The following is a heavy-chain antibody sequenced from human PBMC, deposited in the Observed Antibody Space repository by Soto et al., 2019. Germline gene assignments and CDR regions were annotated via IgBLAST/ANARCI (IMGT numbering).Heavy chain of an antibody. V-gene: IGHV3-23*01. CDR1: GFTFSSYA. J-gene: IGHJ4*02. D-gene: IGHD3-22*01. CDR2: ISGSGGST. Sequence: GGSLRLSCAASGFTFSSYAMSWVRQAPGKGLEWVSAISGSGGSTYYADSVKGRFTISRDNSKNTLYLQMNSLRAEDTAVYYCAKDHPYDSSGPYYFDYWGQGTLVTVSS. CDR3: AKDHPYDSSGPYYFDY.